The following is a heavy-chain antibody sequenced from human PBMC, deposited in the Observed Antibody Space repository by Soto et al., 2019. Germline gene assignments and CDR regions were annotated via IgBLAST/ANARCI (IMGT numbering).Heavy chain of an antibody. J-gene: IGHJ4*02. CDR2: ISYDGSNK. D-gene: IGHD6-13*01. Sequence: QVQLVESGGGVVQPGRSLRLSCAASGFTFSSYAMHWVRQAPGKGLEWVAVISYDGSNKYYADSVKGRFIISRDNSKNTLYLQMNSLRAEDTAVYYCARDPLNIAAAGTCLDYWGQGTLVTVSS. V-gene: IGHV3-30-3*01. CDR1: GFTFSSYA. CDR3: ARDPLNIAAAGTCLDY.